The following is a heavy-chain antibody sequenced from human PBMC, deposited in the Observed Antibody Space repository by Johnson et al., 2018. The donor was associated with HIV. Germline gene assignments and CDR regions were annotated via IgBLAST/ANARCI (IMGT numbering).Heavy chain of an antibody. CDR1: GFTFSSYA. Sequence: QMQLVESGGGVVQPGRSLRLSCAASGFTFSSYAMHWVRQAPGKGLEWVAVISYDGSNEYYADSVKGRFTISRDNSKNTLYLQMNSLRAEDTAVYYCARGRARAFDIWGQGTMVTVSS. D-gene: IGHD5-12*01. CDR3: ARGRARAFDI. J-gene: IGHJ3*02. CDR2: ISYDGSNE. V-gene: IGHV3-30-3*01.